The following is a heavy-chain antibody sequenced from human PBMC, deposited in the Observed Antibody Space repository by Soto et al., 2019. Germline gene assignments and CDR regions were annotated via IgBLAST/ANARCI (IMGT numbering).Heavy chain of an antibody. CDR1: GYSFTSYW. CDR2: IYPGDSDT. J-gene: IGHJ4*02. V-gene: IGHV5-51*01. D-gene: IGHD2-21*02. CDR3: AISHSYCGGDCSSFDY. Sequence: PGESGKISCXGSGYSFTSYWIGWVRQMPGKGPEWMGIIYPGDSDTRYSPSFQGQVTISADKSISTAYLQWSSLKASDTAMYYCAISHSYCGGDCSSFDYCGQGTLVTVSS.